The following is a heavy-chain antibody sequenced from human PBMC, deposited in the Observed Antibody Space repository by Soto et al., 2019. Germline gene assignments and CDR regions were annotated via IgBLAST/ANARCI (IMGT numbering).Heavy chain of an antibody. CDR3: ARGNRNCYYGFDV. CDR2: IKPDGSEQ. Sequence: GGSLRLSCAASEFTFDKYYMTWVRQAPGKGPEWVANIKPDGSEQYYVDSVKGRFTISRDNPNNSLYLQMNSPRAENTAVYFCARGNRNCYYGFDVWGQGTTVTASS. V-gene: IGHV3-7*01. D-gene: IGHD4-4*01. J-gene: IGHJ6*02. CDR1: EFTFDKYY.